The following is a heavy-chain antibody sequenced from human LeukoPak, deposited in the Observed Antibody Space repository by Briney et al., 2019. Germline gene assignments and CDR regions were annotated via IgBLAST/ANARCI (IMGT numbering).Heavy chain of an antibody. CDR1: GDSVSSNSAA. J-gene: IGHJ4*02. CDR2: TCYRSKWYN. CDR3: ARDAGSGWSSFDY. Sequence: SQTLSLTCAISGDSVSSNSAAWNWIRQSPSRGLEWLGRTCYRSKWYNDYAVSMKSRITISPDTSKDQFSLQLNSVTPEDTAVYYCARDAGSGWSSFDYWGQGTLVTVSS. V-gene: IGHV6-1*01. D-gene: IGHD6-19*01.